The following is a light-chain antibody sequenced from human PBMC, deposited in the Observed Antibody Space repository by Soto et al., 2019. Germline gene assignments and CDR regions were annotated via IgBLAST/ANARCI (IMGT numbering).Light chain of an antibody. V-gene: IGLV2-8*01. J-gene: IGLJ2*01. CDR2: DVN. CDR1: PSDVGGSNS. CDR3: SSSAHSDVV. Sequence: QYALTQPPSASGSPGQSVTISCTGTPSDVGGSNSVSWYQQHPGKAPNLMIYDVNKRPSGVPDRFSGSKSGNTASLTVSGLQAADEAYYFCSSSAHSDVVFGGGTKLTVL.